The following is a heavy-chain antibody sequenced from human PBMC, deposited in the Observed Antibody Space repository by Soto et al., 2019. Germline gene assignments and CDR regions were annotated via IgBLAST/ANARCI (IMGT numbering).Heavy chain of an antibody. Sequence: GGSLRLSCAASGFTFDDYAMHWVRQAPGKGLEWVSGISWNSGSIGYADSVKGRFTISRDNAKNSLYLQMNSLRAEDTALYYCAKATYITIFGVVTQLQLDYWGQGTLVTVSS. CDR1: GFTFDDYA. J-gene: IGHJ4*02. D-gene: IGHD3-3*01. V-gene: IGHV3-9*01. CDR3: AKATYITIFGVVTQLQLDY. CDR2: ISWNSGSI.